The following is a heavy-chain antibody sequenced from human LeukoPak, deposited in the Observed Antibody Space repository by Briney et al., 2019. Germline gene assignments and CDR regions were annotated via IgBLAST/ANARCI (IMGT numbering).Heavy chain of an antibody. CDR1: GGSISRYY. V-gene: IGHV4-59*01. CDR2: IYYSGNS. Sequence: SETLSLTCTVSGGSISRYYWSWIRQPPEKGLEWIGYIYYSGNSNYNPSLKSRVTISLDTSKNQFSLKLSSVTAADTAVYYCARHGDYGLFSDFWGQGTLVSVSS. J-gene: IGHJ4*02. D-gene: IGHD4-17*01. CDR3: ARHGDYGLFSDF.